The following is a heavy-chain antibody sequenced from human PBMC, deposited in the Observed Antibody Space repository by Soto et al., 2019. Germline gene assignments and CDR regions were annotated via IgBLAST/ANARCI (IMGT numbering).Heavy chain of an antibody. CDR1: GGTFTTYA. D-gene: IGHD4-4*01. V-gene: IGHV1-69*01. J-gene: IGHJ6*02. Sequence: QVQLVQSGAEVKKPGSSVRVSCQVSGGTFTTYAFNWVRQAPGQGLEWMGGIIPMYNKPNYAPNFLGRVTIFAVPSTSTAYMELTTLRSEDTAGYFCWRGYRGRYFYAMDVWGQGTTVTVSS. CDR2: IIPMYNKP. CDR3: WRGYRGRYFYAMDV.